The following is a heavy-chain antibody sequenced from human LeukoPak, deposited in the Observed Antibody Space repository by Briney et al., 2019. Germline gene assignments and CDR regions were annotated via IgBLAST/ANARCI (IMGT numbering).Heavy chain of an antibody. CDR3: ARDRVRGNANPYFDY. J-gene: IGHJ4*02. V-gene: IGHV4-31*03. Sequence: SETLSLTCTVSGGSISSGGYYWSWIRQHPGKGLEWIGYIYYSGGTYYNPSLKSRVTISVDTSKNQFSLKLSSVTAADTAVYYCARDRVRGNANPYFDYWGQGTLVTVSS. D-gene: IGHD1-1*01. CDR1: GGSISSGGYY. CDR2: IYYSGGT.